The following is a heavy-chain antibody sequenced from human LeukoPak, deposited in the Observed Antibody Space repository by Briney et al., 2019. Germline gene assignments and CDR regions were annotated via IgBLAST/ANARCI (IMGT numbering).Heavy chain of an antibody. CDR3: ARGVAVAGTDYFDY. V-gene: IGHV4-34*01. CDR2: INHSGST. Sequence: SDTLSLTCAVYGGSFSGYYWSWIRQPPGKGLEWIGEINHSGSTNYNPSLKSRVTISVDTSKNQFSLKLSSVTAADTAVYYCARGVAVAGTDYFDYWGQGTLVTVSS. D-gene: IGHD6-19*01. CDR1: GGSFSGYY. J-gene: IGHJ4*02.